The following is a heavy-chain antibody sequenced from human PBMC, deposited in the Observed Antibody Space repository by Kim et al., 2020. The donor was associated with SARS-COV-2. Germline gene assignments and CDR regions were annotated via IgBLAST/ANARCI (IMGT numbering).Heavy chain of an antibody. CDR3: ARGYSSSSLYFDY. CDR2: INHSGST. V-gene: IGHV4-34*01. CDR1: GGSFSGYY. Sequence: SETLSLTCAVYGGSFSGYYWSWIRQPPGKGLEWIGEINHSGSTNYNPSLKSRVTISVDTSKNQFSLKLSSVTAADTAVYYCARGYSSSSLYFDYWGQGTLVTVSS. D-gene: IGHD6-6*01. J-gene: IGHJ4*02.